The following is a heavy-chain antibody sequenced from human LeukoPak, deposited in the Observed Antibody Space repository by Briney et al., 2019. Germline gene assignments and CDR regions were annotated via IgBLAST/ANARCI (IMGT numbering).Heavy chain of an antibody. J-gene: IGHJ3*02. CDR2: IKSDGSNT. CDR1: GFTFSTHW. CDR3: ARDIVEDDAFDI. V-gene: IGHV3-74*01. D-gene: IGHD3-22*01. Sequence: GGSLRLSCAASGFTFSTHWMHWVRQAPGKGLVWVSRIKSDGSNTSYADSVKGRFTISRDNAKNTLYLQMNSLRAEDTAVYYCARDIVEDDAFDIWGQGTMVTVSS.